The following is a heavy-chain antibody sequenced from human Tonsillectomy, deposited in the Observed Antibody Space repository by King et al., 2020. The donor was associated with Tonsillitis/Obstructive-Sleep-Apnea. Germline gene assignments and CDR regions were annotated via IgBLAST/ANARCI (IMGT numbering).Heavy chain of an antibody. CDR2: INPSGGST. CDR3: ARVSEYQLLEVIDP. V-gene: IGHV1-46*01. J-gene: IGHJ5*02. D-gene: IGHD2-2*01. CDR1: GYTFTSYY. Sequence: VQLVESGAEVKKPGASVKVSCKAPGYTFTSYYMHWVRQAPGQGLEWMGIINPSGGSTSYAKKFQGRATMTRETSTSTVYMELSSLRSEDTAVYYCARVSEYQLLEVIDPWGQGTLVTVSS.